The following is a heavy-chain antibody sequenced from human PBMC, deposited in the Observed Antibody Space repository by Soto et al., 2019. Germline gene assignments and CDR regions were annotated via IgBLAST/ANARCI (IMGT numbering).Heavy chain of an antibody. D-gene: IGHD1-1*01. Sequence: QVQLQQWGAGLLKPSETLSLTCAVFGGSVNSGNYYWSWIRQPPGKGLEWIGEMSHSGGTHFNPSLKSRVTISVDTSKNQFSLEMSSVTAADTALYYCARVERATATTVVDAFDIWGPGTMVTVSS. V-gene: IGHV4-34*01. J-gene: IGHJ3*02. CDR3: ARVERATATTVVDAFDI. CDR1: GGSVNSGNYY. CDR2: MSHSGGT.